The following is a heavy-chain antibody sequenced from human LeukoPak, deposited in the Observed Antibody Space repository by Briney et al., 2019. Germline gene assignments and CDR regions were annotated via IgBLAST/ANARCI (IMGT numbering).Heavy chain of an antibody. CDR1: GFTFTSSA. CDR2: IVVGSGNT. Sequence: GASVKVSCKASGFTFTSSAMQWVRQARGQRLEWIGWIVVGSGNTNYAQKLQERVTITRDMSTSTAYTELSSLRSEDTAVCDCAASSSWYSAFDIWGQGTVVTVSS. CDR3: AASSSWYSAFDI. V-gene: IGHV1-58*02. J-gene: IGHJ3*02. D-gene: IGHD6-13*01.